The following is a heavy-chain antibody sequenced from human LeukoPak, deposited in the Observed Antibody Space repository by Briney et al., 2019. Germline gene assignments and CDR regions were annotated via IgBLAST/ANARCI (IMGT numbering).Heavy chain of an antibody. CDR2: IWYDGSNK. D-gene: IGHD1-26*01. J-gene: IGHJ4*02. CDR1: GFSFSTYG. CDR3: AKGGGSYGVDY. Sequence: GGSLRLSCAASGFSFSTYGMHWVRHTPGKGLEWVTFIWYDGSNKYYADSVKGRFTISRDNSKNTLYLQMNSLRPEDTAVYYRAKGGGSYGVDYWGQGTLVTVSS. V-gene: IGHV3-30*02.